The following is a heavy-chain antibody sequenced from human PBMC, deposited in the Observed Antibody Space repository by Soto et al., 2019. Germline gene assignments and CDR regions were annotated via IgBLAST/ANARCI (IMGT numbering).Heavy chain of an antibody. CDR1: GFTFDDYA. CDR2: ISWNSNIV. Sequence: EVHLVESGGGLVQPGRSLRLSCAASGFTFDDYAMYWVRRVPGKGLQWVSSISWNSNIVGYVDSVKGRFTISRDNAKNSLYLQMNRLRPVDTALYYCARGGPDGFCSGGRCYFDSWGQGTLVTVSS. CDR3: ARGGPDGFCSGGRCYFDS. D-gene: IGHD2-15*01. J-gene: IGHJ4*02. V-gene: IGHV3-9*01.